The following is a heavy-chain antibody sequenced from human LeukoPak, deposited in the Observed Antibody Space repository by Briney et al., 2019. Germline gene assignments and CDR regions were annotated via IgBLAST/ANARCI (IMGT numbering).Heavy chain of an antibody. CDR3: ATEAIVGATLPFDY. Sequence: GGSLRLSCAASGFTVSSNYMSWVRQAPGKGLEWVSVIYSGGSTYYADSVKGRFTISRDNSKNTLYLQMNSLRAKDTAVYYCATEAIVGATLPFDYWGQGTLVTVSS. CDR1: GFTVSSNY. CDR2: IYSGGST. V-gene: IGHV3-53*01. J-gene: IGHJ4*02. D-gene: IGHD1-26*01.